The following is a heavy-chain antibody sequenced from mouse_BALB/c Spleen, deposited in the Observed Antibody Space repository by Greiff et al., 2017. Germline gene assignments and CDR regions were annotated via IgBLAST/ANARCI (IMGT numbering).Heavy chain of an antibody. CDR3: ARLPYGYDWYFDV. V-gene: IGHV5-12-2*01. Sequence: EVQVVESGGGLVQPGGSLKLSCAASGFTFSSYTMSWVRQTPEKRLEWVAYISNGGGSTYYPDTVKGRFTISRDNAKNTLYLQMSSLKSEDTAMYYCARLPYGYDWYFDVWGAGTTVTVSS. CDR1: GFTFSSYT. CDR2: ISNGGGST. J-gene: IGHJ1*01. D-gene: IGHD2-2*01.